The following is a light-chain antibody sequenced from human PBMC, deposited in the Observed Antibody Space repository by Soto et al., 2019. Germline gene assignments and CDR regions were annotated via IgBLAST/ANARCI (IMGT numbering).Light chain of an antibody. CDR3: SSYVGTNSYV. J-gene: IGLJ1*01. Sequence: QSALTQPPSASGSPGQSVTISCTGTSSDVGGYNYVSWYQHHPGKAPKLIIYEVYRRPSGVPDRFSGSKSGNTAALTVSGLQAEDEADYYCSSYVGTNSYVFGPGTTLTVL. CDR1: SSDVGGYNY. CDR2: EVY. V-gene: IGLV2-8*01.